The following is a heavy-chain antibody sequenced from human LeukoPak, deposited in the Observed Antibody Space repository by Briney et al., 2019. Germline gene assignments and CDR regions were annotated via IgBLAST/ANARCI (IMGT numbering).Heavy chain of an antibody. Sequence: ASVKVSCKAPGYTFINFAINWGRQAPGQRPEWMGWINAGNGNTKYSQKFQGRLTITRDTSASTAYMELSSLTSEDTAVYYCARGPRAAADDYWGQGTLVTVSS. D-gene: IGHD6-13*01. J-gene: IGHJ4*02. CDR2: INAGNGNT. CDR3: ARGPRAAADDY. CDR1: GYTFINFA. V-gene: IGHV1-3*01.